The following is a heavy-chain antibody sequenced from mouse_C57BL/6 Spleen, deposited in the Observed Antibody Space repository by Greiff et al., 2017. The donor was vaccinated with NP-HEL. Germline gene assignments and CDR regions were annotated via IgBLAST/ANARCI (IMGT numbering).Heavy chain of an antibody. CDR1: GYTFTSYW. CDR3: AREPQGYFDV. V-gene: IGHV1-52*01. CDR2: IDPSDIET. Sequence: VQLQQPGAELVRPGSSVKLSCKASGYTFTSYWMHWVKQRPIQGLEWIGNIDPSDIETHYNQKFKDKATLTVDKSSSTAYMQLSSLTSEDSAVYYCAREPQGYFDVWGTGTTVTVSS. J-gene: IGHJ1*03.